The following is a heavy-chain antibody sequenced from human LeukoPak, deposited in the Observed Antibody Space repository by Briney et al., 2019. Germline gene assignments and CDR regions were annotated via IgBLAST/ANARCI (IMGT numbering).Heavy chain of an antibody. CDR1: GGSISSYY. CDR3: ARQYPFWSGNTKFDP. V-gene: IGHV4-4*09. D-gene: IGHD3-3*01. J-gene: IGHJ5*02. Sequence: SETLSLTCTVSGGSISSYYWSWIRRPPGRGLEWIGYIYTSGSTNYNPSLKSRVTISVDTSKNQFSLKLSSVTAADTAVYYCARQYPFWSGNTKFDPWGQGTLVTVSS. CDR2: IYTSGST.